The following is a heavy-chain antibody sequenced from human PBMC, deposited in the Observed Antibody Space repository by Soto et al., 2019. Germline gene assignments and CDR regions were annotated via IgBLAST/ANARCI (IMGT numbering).Heavy chain of an antibody. CDR2: ISTAGHST. V-gene: IGHV3-23*01. Sequence: PGGSLRLSCAASGFTFIDYAMSWVRQAPGKGLEWVSTISTAGHSTFSADSVKGRFTISRDNSKNTLYLQMNSLRAEDTAVYYCAIADSSGPSTLYWYFDLWGRGTLVTVSS. CDR3: AIADSSGPSTLYWYFDL. CDR1: GFTFIDYA. J-gene: IGHJ2*01. D-gene: IGHD3-22*01.